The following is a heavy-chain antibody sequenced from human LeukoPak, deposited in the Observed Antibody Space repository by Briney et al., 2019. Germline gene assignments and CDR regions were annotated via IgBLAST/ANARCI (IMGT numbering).Heavy chain of an antibody. CDR2: IASDGSHT. CDR1: GFTFSTYF. V-gene: IGHV3-30-3*01. Sequence: GGSLRLSCAASGFTFSTYFMHWVRQAPGKWLELVAVIASDGSHTFYVESVKGRFTISRDNSKNTLYLQMNSLRAEDTAVYFCARERQDTIVHSGAFDIGGQGTMVTVSS. D-gene: IGHD3-10*01. J-gene: IGHJ3*02. CDR3: ARERQDTIVHSGAFDI.